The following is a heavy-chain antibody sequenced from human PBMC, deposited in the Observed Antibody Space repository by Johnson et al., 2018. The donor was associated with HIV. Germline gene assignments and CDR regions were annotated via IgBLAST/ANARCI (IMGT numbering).Heavy chain of an antibody. CDR3: SVDAFDI. J-gene: IGHJ3*02. V-gene: IGHV3-15*01. Sequence: EVQLVESGGGFVKPGGSLRLSCAASGFTFTNVWMSWVRQAPGEGLEWLGRLKSEPDGGTTDYAAPVKDRFTISRDDSKNTLYLQMNSLKTEDTAVYYCSVDAFDIWGQGTMVTVSS. CDR1: GFTFTNVW. CDR2: LKSEPDGGTT.